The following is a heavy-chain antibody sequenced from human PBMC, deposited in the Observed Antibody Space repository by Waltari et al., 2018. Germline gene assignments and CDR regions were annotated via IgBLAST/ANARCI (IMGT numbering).Heavy chain of an antibody. V-gene: IGHV3-30*18. Sequence: QVQLVESGGGVVQPGRSLRLSCAASGLTFSAYGMHWVRQAPGKGLEWVAVMSYDGRNKNYADSVKGRVTISRDSSNNTLYLQMNSLRAEDTAVYYCAKDDGRGLCFDYWGQGTLVTVSS. CDR1: GLTFSAYG. CDR2: MSYDGRNK. CDR3: AKDDGRGLCFDY. D-gene: IGHD1-26*01. J-gene: IGHJ4*02.